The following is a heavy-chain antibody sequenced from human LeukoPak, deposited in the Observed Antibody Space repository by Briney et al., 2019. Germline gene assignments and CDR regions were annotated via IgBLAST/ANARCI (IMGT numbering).Heavy chain of an antibody. V-gene: IGHV4-34*01. CDR1: GGSFSGYY. D-gene: IGHD4-17*01. CDR3: ARVRRLRWLHPIDY. Sequence: PSETLSLTCAVYGGSFSGYYWSRIRQPPGKGLEWIGEINHSGSTNYNPSLKSRVTISVDTSKNQFSLKLSSVTAADTAVYYCARVRRLRWLHPIDYWGQGTLVTVSS. J-gene: IGHJ4*02. CDR2: INHSGST.